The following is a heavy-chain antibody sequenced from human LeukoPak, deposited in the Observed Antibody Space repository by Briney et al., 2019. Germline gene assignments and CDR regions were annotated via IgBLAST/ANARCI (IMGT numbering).Heavy chain of an antibody. CDR3: ATYDQKLAFDN. CDR1: GGSMSSYY. J-gene: IGHJ4*02. Sequence: SETLSLTCIVSGGSMSSYYWSWIRQPAGNGLEWIGRMYTDGSTNYNPFLNSRVTMSVDTSKKHFSLRLNSVTAADTAVYYCATYDQKLAFDNWGQGTLVTVSS. CDR2: MYTDGST. D-gene: IGHD6-13*01. V-gene: IGHV4-4*07.